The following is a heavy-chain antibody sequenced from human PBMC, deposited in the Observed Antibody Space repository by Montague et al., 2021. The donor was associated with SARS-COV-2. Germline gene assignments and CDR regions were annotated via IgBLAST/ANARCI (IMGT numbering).Heavy chain of an antibody. CDR2: ISYDGSNK. V-gene: IGHV3-30-3*01. CDR1: GFTFSSYA. CDR3: ARSRGGSYYSWFDP. Sequence: SLRLSCAASGFTFSSYAMHWVRQAPGKGLEWVAVISYDGSNKYYADSVKGRFTISRDNSKNTLYLQMNSLRAEDTAVYYCARSRGGSYYSWFDPWGQGTLATVSS. D-gene: IGHD3-10*01. J-gene: IGHJ5*02.